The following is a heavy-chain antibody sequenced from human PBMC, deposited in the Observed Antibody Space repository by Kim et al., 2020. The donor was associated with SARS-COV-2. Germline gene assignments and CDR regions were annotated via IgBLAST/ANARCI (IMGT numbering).Heavy chain of an antibody. CDR1: GFTFSNAW. D-gene: IGHD6-19*01. V-gene: IGHV3-15*01. CDR2: IKSKTDGGTT. CDR3: TTDLGIAVTEPPYYYYGMDV. Sequence: GGSLRLSCAASGFTFSNAWMSWVRQAPGKGLEWVGRIKSKTDGGTTDYAAPVKGRFTIARDDSKNTLYLQMNSLKTEDTAVYYCTTDLGIAVTEPPYYYYGMDVWGQGTTVTVSS. J-gene: IGHJ6*02.